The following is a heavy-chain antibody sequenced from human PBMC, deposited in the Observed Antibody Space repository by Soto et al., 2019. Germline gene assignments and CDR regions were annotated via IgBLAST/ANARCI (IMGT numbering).Heavy chain of an antibody. Sequence: ASVKVSCKASGYTFTYYAMHWVRQAPGQRLEWMGWINAGNGNTKYSQKFQGRVTMTTDTSTSTGYMELRSLRSDDTAVYYCATRSPAFDYWGQGTLVTVSS. V-gene: IGHV1-3*01. CDR3: ATRSPAFDY. J-gene: IGHJ4*02. CDR1: GYTFTYYA. CDR2: INAGNGNT.